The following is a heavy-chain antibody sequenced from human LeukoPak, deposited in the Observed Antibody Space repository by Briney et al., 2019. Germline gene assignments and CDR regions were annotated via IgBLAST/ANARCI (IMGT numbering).Heavy chain of an antibody. D-gene: IGHD3-10*01. CDR1: GYTFTSYG. Sequence: ASVKVSCKASGYTFTSYGISWVRQAPGQGLEWMGWISAYIGNTNYAQKLQGRVTMTTDTSTSTAYMELRSLRSDDTAVYYCAREVYYGSGSYYIPLDYWGQGTLVTVSS. J-gene: IGHJ4*02. CDR3: AREVYYGSGSYYIPLDY. CDR2: ISAYIGNT. V-gene: IGHV1-18*01.